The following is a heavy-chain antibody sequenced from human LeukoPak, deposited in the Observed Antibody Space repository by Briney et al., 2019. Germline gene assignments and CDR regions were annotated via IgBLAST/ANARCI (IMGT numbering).Heavy chain of an antibody. Sequence: PSETLSLTCAVYGGSFSGYYWSWIRQPPGKGLEWIREINHSGSTNYNPSLKSRVTISVDTSKNQFSLKLSSVTAADTAVYYCARGSRWGRFFDYWGQGTLVTVSS. CDR2: INHSGST. V-gene: IGHV4-34*01. J-gene: IGHJ4*02. CDR1: GGSFSGYY. D-gene: IGHD3-16*01. CDR3: ARGSRWGRFFDY.